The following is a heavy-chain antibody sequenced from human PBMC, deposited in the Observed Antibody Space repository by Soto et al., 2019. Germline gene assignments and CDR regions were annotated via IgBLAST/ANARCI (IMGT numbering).Heavy chain of an antibody. CDR1: GGSISSGGYY. CDR2: IYYSGST. V-gene: IGHV4-31*03. J-gene: IGHJ6*03. CDR3: ARASDYSSSWGHYYYYYYMDV. Sequence: QVQLQESGPGLVKPSQTLSLTCTVSGGSISSGGYYWSWIRQHPGKGLEWIGYIYYSGSTYYNPSLKSRFTISVDTSKNQFSLKLSSVTAADTAVYYCARASDYSSSWGHYYYYYYMDVWGKGTTVTVSS. D-gene: IGHD6-13*01.